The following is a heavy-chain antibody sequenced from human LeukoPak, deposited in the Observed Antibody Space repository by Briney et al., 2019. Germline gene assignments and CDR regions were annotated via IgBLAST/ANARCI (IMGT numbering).Heavy chain of an antibody. J-gene: IGHJ3*02. CDR3: ARFQAYYYDSSGYYRGDAFDI. D-gene: IGHD3-22*01. CDR1: GYTFTSYD. Sequence: ASVKVSCKASGYTFTSYDINWVRQATGQGLEWMGWMNPKSGNTGYAQKFQGRVTITRNTSISTAYMELSSLRSEDTAVYYCARFQAYYYDSSGYYRGDAFDIWGQGTMVTVSS. CDR2: MNPKSGNT. V-gene: IGHV1-8*03.